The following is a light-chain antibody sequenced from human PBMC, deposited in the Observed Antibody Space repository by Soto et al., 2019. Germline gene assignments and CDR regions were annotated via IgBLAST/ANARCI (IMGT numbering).Light chain of an antibody. CDR2: GAS. V-gene: IGKV3-20*01. CDR1: QSVSSSY. CDR3: HQYGSLPRFT. J-gene: IGKJ3*01. Sequence: EIVLTQSPGTLSLSPGERATLSCRASQSVSSSYLAWYQQKPGQAPRLLIYGASSRATGIPDRFSGSWSGTDFTLTISRLVPEDFAVYYCHQYGSLPRFTFGPGTKVDIK.